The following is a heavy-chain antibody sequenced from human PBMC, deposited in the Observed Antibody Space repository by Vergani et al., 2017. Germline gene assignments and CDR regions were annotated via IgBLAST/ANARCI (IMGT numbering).Heavy chain of an antibody. J-gene: IGHJ3*02. CDR3: ARGTFLLAFDN. V-gene: IGHV4-61*02. CDR1: GDSISSGNYY. Sequence: QVQLQESGPGLLKPSQTLSLTCSVAGDSISSGNYYWNWIRQPAGKGIEWMGRIYSSGNTSYNPSIKSRIPMSLDTSKTQFSLSLSSVTAADTAVYYCARGTFLLAFDNWGQGTVVTVSS. D-gene: IGHD1-26*01. CDR2: IYSSGNT.